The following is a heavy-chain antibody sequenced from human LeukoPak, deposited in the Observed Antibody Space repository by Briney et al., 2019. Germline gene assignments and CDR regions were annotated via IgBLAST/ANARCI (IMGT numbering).Heavy chain of an antibody. CDR2: IYYSGST. D-gene: IGHD3-22*01. V-gene: IGHV4-59*12. CDR3: ARAVYDNSGYYYPYYFDY. Sequence: SETLSLTCTVSGGSISSYYWSWIRQPPGKGLEWIGYIYYSGSTYYNPSLKSRVTISVDMSKNQFSLKMSSVTAADTAVYYCARAVYDNSGYYYPYYFDYWGQGTLVTVSS. J-gene: IGHJ4*02. CDR1: GGSISSYY.